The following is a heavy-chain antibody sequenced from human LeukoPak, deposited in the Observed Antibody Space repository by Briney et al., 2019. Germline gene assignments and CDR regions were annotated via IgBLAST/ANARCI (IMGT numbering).Heavy chain of an antibody. D-gene: IGHD3-3*01. J-gene: IGHJ4*02. CDR3: ATDRGWRTSGYYLYYFEY. V-gene: IGHV3-7*01. Sequence: GGSLRLSCAASGFIFTNYFMSWVRQAPGKGLEWVASIKHDGSGKYYMDSVRGRFTISRDNTKNSLYLQMSSLRAEDTAVYYCATDRGWRTSGYYLYYFEYWGQGTLVTFSS. CDR2: IKHDGSGK. CDR1: GFIFTNYF.